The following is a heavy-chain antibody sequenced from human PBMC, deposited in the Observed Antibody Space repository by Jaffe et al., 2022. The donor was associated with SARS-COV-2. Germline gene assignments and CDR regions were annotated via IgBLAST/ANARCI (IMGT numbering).Heavy chain of an antibody. V-gene: IGHV1-18*01. CDR2: ISVYNGNR. D-gene: IGHD3-22*01. Sequence: QAHLVQSGTEVKKPGASVKVSCKASGYTFSNYGITWVRQAPGQGLEWMGWISVYNGNRVYAQKFQGRVTMTTDTSTSTAYMELRSLRSDDTAVYYCAGGYYESRGYLGSADIFGMGVWGQGTTVTVSS. CDR3: AGGYYESRGYLGSADIFGMGV. J-gene: IGHJ6*02. CDR1: GYTFSNYG.